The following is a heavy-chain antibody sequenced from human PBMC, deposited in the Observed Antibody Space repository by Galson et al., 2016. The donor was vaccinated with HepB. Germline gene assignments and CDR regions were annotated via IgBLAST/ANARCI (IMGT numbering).Heavy chain of an antibody. J-gene: IGHJ4*02. CDR2: LSGSGGDT. CDR1: GFTFSSYA. CDR3: AKYPNLEWLSTFHY. V-gene: IGHV3-23*01. Sequence: SLRLSCAASGFTFSSYAMAWVRQAPGKGLEWVSSLSGSGGDTYYADSVKGRFTISRDNSKNMLYLQVNSLRAEDTAVYYCAKYPNLEWLSTFHYWGQGTLVTVSS. D-gene: IGHD3-3*01.